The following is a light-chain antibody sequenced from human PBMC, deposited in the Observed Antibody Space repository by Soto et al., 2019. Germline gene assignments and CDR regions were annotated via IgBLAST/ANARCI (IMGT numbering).Light chain of an antibody. CDR3: NSYTSSSTDV. CDR2: EVS. Sequence: QSALTQPASVSGSPGQSITISCTGTSSDVGGYKYVSWYQQHPGKAPKVMIYEVSNRPSGVSTRFSGSKSGNTASLTISGLQAEDEAEYYCNSYTSSSTDVFGTGTKVTVL. J-gene: IGLJ1*01. CDR1: SSDVGGYKY. V-gene: IGLV2-14*01.